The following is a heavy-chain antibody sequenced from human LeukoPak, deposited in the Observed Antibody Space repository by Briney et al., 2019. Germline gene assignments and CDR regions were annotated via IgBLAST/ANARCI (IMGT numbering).Heavy chain of an antibody. CDR1: GGSISSYY. V-gene: IGHV4-59*01. CDR2: IYYSGSI. J-gene: IGHJ3*02. Sequence: SETLSLTCTVSGGSISSYYWSWIRQPPGKGLEWIGYIYYSGSINYNTSHKSRVTISVDTSKNQFSLKLSSVTAADTAVYYCARTQPFDAFDIWGQGTMVTVSS. CDR3: ARTQPFDAFDI.